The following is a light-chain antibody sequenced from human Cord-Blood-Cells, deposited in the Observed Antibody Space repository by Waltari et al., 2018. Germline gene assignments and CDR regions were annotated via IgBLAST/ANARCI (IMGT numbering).Light chain of an antibody. CDR2: GAS. Sequence: EIVLTQSPGTLSLSPGERATLSCRASQSVSSSYLAWYQQKPGQAPRLLIYGASSRATGIPDRLSGSRSGTDFTLTISRLEPEDFAVYYCQQYGSPRTFGQGTKVEIK. CDR1: QSVSSSY. V-gene: IGKV3-20*01. J-gene: IGKJ1*01. CDR3: QQYGSPRT.